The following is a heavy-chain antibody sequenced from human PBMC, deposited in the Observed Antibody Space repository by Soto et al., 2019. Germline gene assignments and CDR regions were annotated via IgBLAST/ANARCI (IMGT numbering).Heavy chain of an antibody. J-gene: IGHJ6*02. V-gene: IGHV3-48*02. Sequence: GGSLRLSCAASGFTFSSYAMNSVRQAPGKGLEWVSYISSRSSTKYYADSVNGRFTISRDNAKNSLYLQLNSLRDEDTALYYCARDLYGMDVWGQGTTVTVSS. CDR3: ARDLYGMDV. CDR2: ISSRSSTK. CDR1: GFTFSSYA.